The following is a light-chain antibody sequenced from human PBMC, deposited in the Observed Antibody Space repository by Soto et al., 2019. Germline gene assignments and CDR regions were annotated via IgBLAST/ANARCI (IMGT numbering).Light chain of an antibody. V-gene: IGKV3-20*01. CDR2: GTS. J-gene: IGKJ4*01. CDR3: QHYGSSPLT. Sequence: EIVLTQSPGTLSLSPGERATLSCRASQSIVSNYLAWYQQRPGQAPRLLIYGTSSRATGIPDRFSGSGSGTDFTLTISRLEPEDFAVYYCQHYGSSPLTFGGGTKV. CDR1: QSIVSNY.